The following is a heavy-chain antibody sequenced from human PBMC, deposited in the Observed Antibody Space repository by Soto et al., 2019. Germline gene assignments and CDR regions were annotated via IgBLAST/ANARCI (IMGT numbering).Heavy chain of an antibody. CDR3: ARGGISFPLSVMAV. CDR2: INAGNGNT. CDR1: GYTFTSYA. J-gene: IGHJ6*02. D-gene: IGHD3-16*02. V-gene: IGHV1-3*01. Sequence: ASVKVSCKASGYTFTSYAMHWVRQAPRQRLEWMGWINAGNGNTKYSQKFQGRVTITRDTSASTAYMELSSLRSEDSALYHCARGGISFPLSVMAVWAQGTTVTVSS.